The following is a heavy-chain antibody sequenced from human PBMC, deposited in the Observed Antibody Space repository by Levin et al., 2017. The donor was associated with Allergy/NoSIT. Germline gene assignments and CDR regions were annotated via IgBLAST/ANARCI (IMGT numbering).Heavy chain of an antibody. D-gene: IGHD3-3*01. J-gene: IGHJ4*02. CDR1: GFTFSTYP. CDR2: ISGSGAST. V-gene: IGHV3-23*01. CDR3: AKDPRWVSFFGVPTTSVGTDS. Sequence: GESLKISCEASGFTFSTYPMGWVRQAPGKGLEWVSVISGSGASTYYIDSVRGRFTISRDNSKNTLYLQMNRLRAEDTALYYCAKDPRWVSFFGVPTTSVGTDSWGQGTLVTVSS.